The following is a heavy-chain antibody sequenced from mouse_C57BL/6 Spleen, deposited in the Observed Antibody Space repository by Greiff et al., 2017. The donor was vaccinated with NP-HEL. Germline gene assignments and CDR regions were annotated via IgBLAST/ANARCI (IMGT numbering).Heavy chain of an antibody. CDR2: ISNGGGST. V-gene: IGHV5-12*01. Sequence: EVKVEESGGGLVQPGGSLKLSCAASGFTFSDYYMYWVRQTPEKRLEWVAYISNGGGSTYYPDTVKGRFTISRDNAKNTLYLQMSRLKSEDTAMYYCARHGAQATPFAYWGQGTLVTVSA. J-gene: IGHJ3*01. CDR1: GFTFSDYY. CDR3: ARHGAQATPFAY. D-gene: IGHD3-2*02.